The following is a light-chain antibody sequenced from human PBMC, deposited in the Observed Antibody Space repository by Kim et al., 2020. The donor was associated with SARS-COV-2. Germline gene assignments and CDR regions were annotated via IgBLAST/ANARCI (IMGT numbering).Light chain of an antibody. CDR2: AAS. CDR3: QKYNSAPALT. V-gene: IGKV1-27*01. J-gene: IGKJ4*01. CDR1: QGISSD. Sequence: SVRNRVPITCRASQGISSDLAWYQQKPGNIPRLLIYAASTLQSGVPSRFSGSGSGTDFTLTISSLQPEDFATYYCQKYNSAPALTFGGGTKVDIK.